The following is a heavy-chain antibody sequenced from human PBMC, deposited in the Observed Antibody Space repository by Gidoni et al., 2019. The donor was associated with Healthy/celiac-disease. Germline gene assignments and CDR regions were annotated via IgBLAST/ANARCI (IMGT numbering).Heavy chain of an antibody. Sequence: QVQLVQSGAAVKKPGASVKVSCKASGYTFTSYAMHWVRQAPGQRLEWMGWINAGNGNTKYSQKFQGRVTITRDTSASTAYMELSSLRSEDTAVYYCARGGTYDFWSGYYDYYYYYGMDVWGQGTTVTVSS. CDR1: GYTFTSYA. V-gene: IGHV1-3*01. CDR3: ARGGTYDFWSGYYDYYYYYGMDV. CDR2: INAGNGNT. D-gene: IGHD3-3*01. J-gene: IGHJ6*02.